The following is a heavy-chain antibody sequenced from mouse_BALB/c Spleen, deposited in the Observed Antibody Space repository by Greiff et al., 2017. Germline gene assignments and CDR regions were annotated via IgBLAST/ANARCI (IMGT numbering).Heavy chain of an antibody. CDR3: TREATAHFDY. Sequence: EVKVVESGGGLVKPGGSLKLSCAASGFTFSSYTMSWVRQTPEKRLEWVATISSGGSYTYYPDSVKGRFTISRDNAKNTLYLQMSSLKSEDTAMYYCTREATAHFDYWGQGTTLTVSS. V-gene: IGHV5-6-4*01. CDR2: ISSGGSYT. CDR1: GFTFSSYT. J-gene: IGHJ2*01. D-gene: IGHD1-2*01.